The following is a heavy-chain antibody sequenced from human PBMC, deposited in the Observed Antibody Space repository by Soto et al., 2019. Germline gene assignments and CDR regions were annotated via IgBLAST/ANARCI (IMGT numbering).Heavy chain of an antibody. CDR2: ISKSDYT. CDR3: AREDSIIIPAVSDF. CDR1: GFAFNNYG. V-gene: IGHV3-21*01. D-gene: IGHD2-2*01. Sequence: PGGSLRLSCTVSGFAFNNYGISWVRQAPGKGLEWVSSISKSDYTYYSDSVKGRFTISRDNAKNSVSLQMNTLRVEGTAVYYCAREDSIIIPAVSDFWGQGTLVTASS. J-gene: IGHJ4*02.